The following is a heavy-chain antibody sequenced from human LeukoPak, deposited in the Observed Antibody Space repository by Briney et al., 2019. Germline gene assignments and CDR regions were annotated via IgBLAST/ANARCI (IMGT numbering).Heavy chain of an antibody. CDR2: INPSGGST. J-gene: IGHJ4*02. V-gene: IGHV1-46*01. Sequence: WMGIINPSGGSTSYAQKFQGRVTMTRDTSTSTVYMELSSLRSEDTAVYYCARVGSTGYFDYWGQGTLVTVSS. CDR3: ARVGSTGYFDY.